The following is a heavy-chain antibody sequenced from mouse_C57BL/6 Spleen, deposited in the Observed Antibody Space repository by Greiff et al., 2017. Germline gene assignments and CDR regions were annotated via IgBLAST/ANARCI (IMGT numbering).Heavy chain of an antibody. CDR2: ISDGGSYT. V-gene: IGHV5-4*01. CDR1: GFTFSSYA. Sequence: EVQLVESGGGLVKPGGSLKLSCAASGFTFSSYAMSWVRQTPEKRLEWVATISDGGSYTYYPDNVKGRFTISRDNAKNNLYLQMSHLNSEDTAMYYCARADFENYFDYWGQGTTLTVSS. CDR3: ARADFENYFDY. J-gene: IGHJ2*01.